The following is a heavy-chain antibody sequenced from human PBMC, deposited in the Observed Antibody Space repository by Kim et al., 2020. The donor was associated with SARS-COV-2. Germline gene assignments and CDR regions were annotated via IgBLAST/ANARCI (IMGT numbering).Heavy chain of an antibody. Sequence: GESLKISCKGSGYSFISYWIAWVRQMPGQGLEWMGIISPGYSDTRYSPSFQGQVTISADNSISTAYLQWSSLKASDTATYYCERSFGGLLYYLYYWGQGALVTVSS. D-gene: IGHD3-10*01. CDR1: GYSFISYW. CDR3: ERSFGGLLYYLYY. CDR2: ISPGYSDT. J-gene: IGHJ4*02. V-gene: IGHV5-51*01.